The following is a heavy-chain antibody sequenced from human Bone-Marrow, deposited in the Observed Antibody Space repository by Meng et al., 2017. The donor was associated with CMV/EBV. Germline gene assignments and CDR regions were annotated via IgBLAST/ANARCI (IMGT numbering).Heavy chain of an antibody. Sequence: GEPLKIPCAAAGSGFSKFEMNWLRQAPGKGLEWISYSSTSGSSIDYADSVEGRFTISRDNAKSSLYLEMTGLRGEDTAIYYCAREGQQDSYFWSNYYKPLDYCGQGTLVTVSS. D-gene: IGHD3-3*01. CDR2: SSTSGSSI. CDR1: GSGFSKFE. J-gene: IGHJ4*02. V-gene: IGHV3-48*03. CDR3: AREGQQDSYFWSNYYKPLDY.